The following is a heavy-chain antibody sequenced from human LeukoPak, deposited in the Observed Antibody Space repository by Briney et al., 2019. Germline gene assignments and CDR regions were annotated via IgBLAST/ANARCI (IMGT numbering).Heavy chain of an antibody. V-gene: IGHV3-48*03. D-gene: IGHD3-10*01. J-gene: IGHJ4*02. Sequence: GGSLRLSCAASGFTFSSYEMNWVRQAPGKGLEWVSYISSSGSTIYYADSVKGRFTISRDNAKNSLYLRMNSLRAEDTAVYYCARGLYGSGSYSTFGYWGQGTLVTVSS. CDR2: ISSSGSTI. CDR3: ARGLYGSGSYSTFGY. CDR1: GFTFSSYE.